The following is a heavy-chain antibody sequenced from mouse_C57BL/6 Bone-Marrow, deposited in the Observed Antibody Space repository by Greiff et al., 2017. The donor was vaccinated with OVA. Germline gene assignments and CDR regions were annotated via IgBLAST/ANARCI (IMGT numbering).Heavy chain of an antibody. V-gene: IGHV1-15*01. CDR2: IDPETGGT. CDR1: GFTFTDYE. CDR3: ADFQY. Sequence: QVQLKESGAGLVRPGASVTLSCKASGFTFTDYEMHWVQQTPVHGLEWIADIDPETGGTAYNDKFKGKVILTGDKSTSPAYLELRSLTSEDSAVYYDADFQYWGQGTLVTVSA. D-gene: IGHD6-5*01. J-gene: IGHJ3*01.